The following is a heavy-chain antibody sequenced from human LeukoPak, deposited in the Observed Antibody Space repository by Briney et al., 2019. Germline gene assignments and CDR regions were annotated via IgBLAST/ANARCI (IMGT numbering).Heavy chain of an antibody. Sequence: ASVKVSCKASGYTFTSYYMHWVRQAPGQGLEWMGIINPSGGSTSYAQKFQGRVTMTRDTSTSTVYMELSSLRSEDTAVYYCARDFKLEPQTRDNWYFDLWGRGTLVTVSP. CDR2: INPSGGST. V-gene: IGHV1-46*03. CDR1: GYTFTSYY. J-gene: IGHJ2*01. CDR3: ARDFKLEPQTRDNWYFDL. D-gene: IGHD1-1*01.